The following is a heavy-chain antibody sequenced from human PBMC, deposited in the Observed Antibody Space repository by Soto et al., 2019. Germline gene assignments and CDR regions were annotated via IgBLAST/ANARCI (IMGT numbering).Heavy chain of an antibody. D-gene: IGHD2-21*01. CDR3: TRDQAYSSAA. J-gene: IGHJ5*02. Sequence: PGGSLRLSCAASGFDFSNALMHWVRQAPGKGLVWVSHVNSDGTITTYADSVKGRFTISRDNAKNTVYLQMNSLRVEDSAVYYCTRDQAYSSAAWGQGTPVTVSS. CDR2: VNSDGTIT. V-gene: IGHV3-74*01. CDR1: GFDFSNAL.